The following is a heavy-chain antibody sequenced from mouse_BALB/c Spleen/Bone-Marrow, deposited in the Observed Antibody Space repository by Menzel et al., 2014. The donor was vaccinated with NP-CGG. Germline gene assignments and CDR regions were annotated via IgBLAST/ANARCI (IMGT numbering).Heavy chain of an antibody. CDR3: ARGGRYDESTLFAY. D-gene: IGHD2-14*01. Sequence: ESGAELVKPGASVRLSCKASGYTFTSYWMHWVKQRPGQGLEWIGEINPSNGRTNYNEKFKSKATLTVDKSSSTAYMQLSSLTSEDSAVYYCARGGRYDESTLFAYWGQGTLVTVSA. J-gene: IGHJ3*01. CDR2: INPSNGRT. V-gene: IGHV1S81*02. CDR1: GYTFTSYW.